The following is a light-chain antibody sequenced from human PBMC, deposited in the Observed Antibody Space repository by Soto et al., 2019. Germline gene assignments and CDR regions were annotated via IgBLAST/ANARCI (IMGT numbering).Light chain of an antibody. CDR2: EDS. Sequence: QSALTQPASVSGSPGQTITISCTGTSSDVGSYHLVSWYQQHPGKAPKLIIYEDSNRPSGVSNRFSGSKSGNTASLTISGLQAEDEADYYCCSYAGRDTLIFGGGTKLTVL. V-gene: IGLV2-23*01. CDR3: CSYAGRDTLI. CDR1: SSDVGSYHL. J-gene: IGLJ2*01.